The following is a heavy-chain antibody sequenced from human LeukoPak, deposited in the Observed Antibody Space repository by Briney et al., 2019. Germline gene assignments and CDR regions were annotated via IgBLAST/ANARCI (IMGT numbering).Heavy chain of an antibody. V-gene: IGHV4-34*01. CDR3: ARGRVLLWFGNKAYYFDY. Sequence: PSETLSLTCAVYGGSFSGYYWSWIRQPPGKGLEWIGEINHSGSTNYNPPLKSRVTISVDTSKNQFSLKLSSVTAADTAVYYCARGRVLLWFGNKAYYFDYWGQGTLVTVSS. CDR2: INHSGST. D-gene: IGHD3-10*01. J-gene: IGHJ4*02. CDR1: GGSFSGYY.